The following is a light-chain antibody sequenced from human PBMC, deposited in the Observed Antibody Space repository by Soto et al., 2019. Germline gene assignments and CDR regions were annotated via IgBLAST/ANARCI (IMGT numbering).Light chain of an antibody. J-gene: IGKJ1*01. Sequence: EIVLTQSPATLSLSPGERATLSCRASQSVSSYLAWYQQKPGQAPRLLIYDASNRATGIPARFSGSGSGTDFTLTISRLEPDDFAVYYCQQYESSPTFGQGTKVDIK. CDR3: QQYESSPT. CDR1: QSVSSY. V-gene: IGKV3-11*01. CDR2: DAS.